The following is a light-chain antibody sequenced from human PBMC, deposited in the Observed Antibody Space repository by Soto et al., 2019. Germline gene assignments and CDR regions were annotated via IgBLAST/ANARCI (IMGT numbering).Light chain of an antibody. CDR2: DAS. CDR1: QSVSSN. CDR3: QQYNTWPPYT. J-gene: IGKJ2*01. V-gene: IGKV3-15*01. Sequence: DIVMTQSPGTLSVSPGERATLSCRASQSVSSNLAWYQQKPGQAPRLLIYDASTRATGIPARFSGSGSGTVFTLSISSMQSEAFAVYFCQQYNTWPPYTFGQGTKLEI.